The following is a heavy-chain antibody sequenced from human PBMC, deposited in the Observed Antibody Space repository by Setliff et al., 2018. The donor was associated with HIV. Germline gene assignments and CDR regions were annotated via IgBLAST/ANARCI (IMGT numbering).Heavy chain of an antibody. CDR2: ISAYNGNT. V-gene: IGHV1-18*01. CDR3: ARNVPGIVPRRVGFDP. CDR1: GYTFTSYG. D-gene: IGHD1-26*01. Sequence: ASVKVSCKASGYTFTSYGISWVRQAPGQGLEWMGWISAYNGNTNYAQKLQGRVTMTTDTSTSTAYMELSSLKSDDTAMYYCARNVPGIVPRRVGFDPWGQGTQVTVSS. J-gene: IGHJ5*02.